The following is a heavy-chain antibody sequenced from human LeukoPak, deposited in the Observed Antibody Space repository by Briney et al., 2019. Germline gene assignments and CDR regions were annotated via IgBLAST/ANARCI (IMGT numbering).Heavy chain of an antibody. J-gene: IGHJ3*02. CDR2: ISGSGGST. CDR1: GFTFSSYA. CDR3: ATSTMIPHDAFDI. Sequence: PGGSLRLSCAASGFTFSSYAMSWVRQAPGKGLEWVSAISGSGGSTYYADSVKGRFTISRDNSKNTLYLQMNSLRAEDTAVYYCATSTMIPHDAFDIWGQGTMVTVSS. V-gene: IGHV3-23*01. D-gene: IGHD3-22*01.